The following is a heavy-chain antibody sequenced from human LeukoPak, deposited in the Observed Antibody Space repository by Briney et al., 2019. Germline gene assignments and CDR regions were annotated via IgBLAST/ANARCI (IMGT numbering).Heavy chain of an antibody. CDR2: ISYDGSNK. D-gene: IGHD4-17*01. V-gene: IGHV3-30-3*01. CDR3: ASEIPTDY. Sequence: GSLRLSCAASRFTFSSYAMHWVRQAPGKGLEWVAVISYDGSNKYYADSVKGRFTISRDNSKNTLYLQMNSLRAEDTAVYYCASEIPTDYWGQGTLVTVSS. CDR1: RFTFSSYA. J-gene: IGHJ4*02.